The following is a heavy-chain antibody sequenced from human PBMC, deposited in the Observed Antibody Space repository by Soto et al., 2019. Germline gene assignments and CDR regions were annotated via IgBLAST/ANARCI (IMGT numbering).Heavy chain of an antibody. Sequence: ASVNVSCKSSGYTFTGCYIHWVREAPGQGLEWMGWINPQTGGTIYGQKFQGRVTLSRDTSINTAYLELSRLRFDDAAVYFCARERYQVISDGMDVWGQGTTVTVSS. CDR3: ARERYQVISDGMDV. CDR1: GYTFTGCY. V-gene: IGHV1-2*02. J-gene: IGHJ6*02. D-gene: IGHD2-2*01. CDR2: INPQTGGT.